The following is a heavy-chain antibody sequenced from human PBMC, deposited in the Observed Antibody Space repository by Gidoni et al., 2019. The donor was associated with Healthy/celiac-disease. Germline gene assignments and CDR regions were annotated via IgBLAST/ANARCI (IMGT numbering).Heavy chain of an antibody. Sequence: QVQLQESGPGLVKPSETLSLTCTVPGGSVSSGSYYWSWIRQPPGKGLEWIGYIYYSGSTNYNPSLKSRVTISVDTSKNQFSLKLSSVTAADTAVYYCARCNWNYIPLFDYWGQGTLVTVSS. D-gene: IGHD1-7*01. CDR3: ARCNWNYIPLFDY. CDR2: IYYSGST. J-gene: IGHJ4*02. CDR1: GGSVSSGSYY. V-gene: IGHV4-61*01.